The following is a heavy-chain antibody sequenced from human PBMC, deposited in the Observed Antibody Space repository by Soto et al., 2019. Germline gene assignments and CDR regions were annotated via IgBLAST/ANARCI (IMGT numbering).Heavy chain of an antibody. CDR1: GGSINSDDYY. CDR2: IHYSGST. Sequence: SETLSLTCTVSGGSINSDDYYWSWIRQHPGKGLEWIGYIHYSGSTFYNPSLKSRVTISVDTSKDQVSLRLSSVTAADTAVYYCARGARSRGWRLDSWGQGIVVTVSS. V-gene: IGHV4-31*03. D-gene: IGHD6-19*01. CDR3: ARGARSRGWRLDS. J-gene: IGHJ4*02.